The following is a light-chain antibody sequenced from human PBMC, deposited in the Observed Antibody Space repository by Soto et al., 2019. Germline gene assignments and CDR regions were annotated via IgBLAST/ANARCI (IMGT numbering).Light chain of an antibody. CDR3: QQANSFPLT. CDR1: QGINNW. J-gene: IGKJ4*01. V-gene: IGKV1D-12*01. Sequence: DIQMTQSPSSVSASVGDRVTITCRASQGINNWLAWYQQKPGKAPKLLIYTTSSLQSGVPSRFSGSGSGTYFTLTISSLQPEDFATYYCQQANSFPLTFGGGTKVEIK. CDR2: TTS.